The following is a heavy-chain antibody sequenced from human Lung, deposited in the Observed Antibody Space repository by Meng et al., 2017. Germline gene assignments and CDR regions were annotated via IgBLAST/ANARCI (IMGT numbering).Heavy chain of an antibody. Sequence: AQSRESGPGMVTALGTLALTRAVSGGSLTRSTWWSWFRQTPGNGLEWFGEIFHSGSTNYNPPLESRVTLSVDKSKNQFSLKVYSVTAADTATYYCARFDISSSGRGDYWGQGILVTVSS. CDR2: IFHSGST. D-gene: IGHD1-26*01. CDR3: ARFDISSSGRGDY. CDR1: GGSLTRSTW. J-gene: IGHJ4*02. V-gene: IGHV4-4*02.